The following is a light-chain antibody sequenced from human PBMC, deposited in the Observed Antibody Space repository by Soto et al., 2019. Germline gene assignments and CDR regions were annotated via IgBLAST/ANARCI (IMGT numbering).Light chain of an antibody. V-gene: IGLV2-14*03. Sequence: QSALTQPASVSGAPGQSITISCTGTDSDVGGFNYVSWYQQYPGKAPKLMIYDVSDRPSGVSNRFSGSKSGNMASLTISGLQAEDEADSYCSSYTAYTTYVFGTGTKLTVL. CDR2: DVS. CDR3: SSYTAYTTYV. CDR1: DSDVGGFNY. J-gene: IGLJ1*01.